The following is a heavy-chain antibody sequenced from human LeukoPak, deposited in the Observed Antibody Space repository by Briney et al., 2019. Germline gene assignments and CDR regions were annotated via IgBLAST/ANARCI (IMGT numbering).Heavy chain of an antibody. CDR3: ARRSEGYCSSTSCYTGSALDY. V-gene: IGHV4-34*01. CDR2: INHSGST. CDR1: GGSFSGYY. D-gene: IGHD2-2*02. J-gene: IGHJ4*02. Sequence: SETLSPTCAVYGGSFSGYYWSWIRQPPGKGLEWIGEINHSGSTNYNPSLKSRVTISVDTSKNQFSLKLSSVTAADTAVYYCARRSEGYCSSTSCYTGSALDYWGQGTLVTVSS.